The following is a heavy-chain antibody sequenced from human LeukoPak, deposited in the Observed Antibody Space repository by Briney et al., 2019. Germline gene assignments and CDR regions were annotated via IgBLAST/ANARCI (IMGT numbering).Heavy chain of an antibody. V-gene: IGHV3-23*01. CDR3: ARDRAQQLVLDF. CDR2: IIGSGSST. Sequence: GGSLRLSCAASGFTFSSYAMSWVRQAPGKGLDWVSAIIGSGSSTYYADSVKGRFTISSDNSKNTLFLQMNSLRAEDTAVYYCARDRAQQLVLDFWGQGTLVTVSS. CDR1: GFTFSSYA. D-gene: IGHD6-13*01. J-gene: IGHJ4*02.